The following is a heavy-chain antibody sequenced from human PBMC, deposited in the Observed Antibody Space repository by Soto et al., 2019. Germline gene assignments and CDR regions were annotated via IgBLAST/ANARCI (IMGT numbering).Heavy chain of an antibody. CDR1: GGSISSYY. V-gene: IGHV4-4*07. CDR2: IYTSGTT. CDR3: ARGVSYRWVY. D-gene: IGHD3-16*02. J-gene: IGHJ4*02. Sequence: PSETLSLTCTVSGGSISSYYWSWIRQPAGKGLEWIGRIYTSGTTNYIQSLTSRLTMSVDKSGNQVSLELTSVAAADTAVYYCARGVSYRWVYWGQGTLVTVSS.